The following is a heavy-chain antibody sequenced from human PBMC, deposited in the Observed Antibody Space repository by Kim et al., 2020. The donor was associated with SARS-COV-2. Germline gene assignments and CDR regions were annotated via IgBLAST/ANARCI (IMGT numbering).Heavy chain of an antibody. D-gene: IGHD3-10*01. J-gene: IGHJ4*02. V-gene: IGHV1-69*04. CDR3: ARDVDPMTMVRGVIISPGGFDY. CDR2: IIPILGIA. CDR1: GGTFSSYT. Sequence: SVKVSCKASGGTFSSYTISWVRQAPGQGLEWMGRIIPILGIANYAQKFQGRVTITADKSTSTAYMELSSLRSEDTAVYYCARDVDPMTMVRGVIISPGGFDYWGQGTLVTVSS.